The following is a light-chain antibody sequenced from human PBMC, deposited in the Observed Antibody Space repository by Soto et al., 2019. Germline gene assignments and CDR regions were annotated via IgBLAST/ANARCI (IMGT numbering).Light chain of an antibody. CDR2: EVS. Sequence: QSALTQPASVSGSPGQPITISCTGTSSDVGGYNYVSWYQQHPGKAPKLMIYEVSNRPSGVSNRFSGSKSGNTASLTISGLQAEDEADYYCTSYTSSITWVFGGGTKLTVL. CDR3: TSYTSSITWV. V-gene: IGLV2-14*01. J-gene: IGLJ3*02. CDR1: SSDVGGYNY.